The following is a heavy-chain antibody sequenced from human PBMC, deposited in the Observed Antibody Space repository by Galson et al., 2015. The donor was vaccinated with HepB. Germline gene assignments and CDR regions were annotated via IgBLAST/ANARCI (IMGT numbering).Heavy chain of an antibody. Sequence: QSGAEVKKPGESLRISCRTSGYIFRNFWIGWVRQMPGKGLEWMGIIHPGASETIYSPPFQGQVTISADKSTGIAYLQWSSLKASDTAMYYCARFPGPDNMNDYYGMDVWGQGTSVTVS. CDR2: IHPGASET. D-gene: IGHD2-8*02. CDR1: GYIFRNFW. V-gene: IGHV5-51*01. J-gene: IGHJ6*02. CDR3: ARFPGPDNMNDYYGMDV.